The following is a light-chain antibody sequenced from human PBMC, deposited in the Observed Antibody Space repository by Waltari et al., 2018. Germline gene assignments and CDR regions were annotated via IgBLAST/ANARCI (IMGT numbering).Light chain of an antibody. J-gene: IGKJ1*01. V-gene: IGKV3-20*01. CDR2: GAS. CDR1: QSVTNNY. CDR3: QQYGTSLST. Sequence: EIVLTQSPGTLSLSPGERATLSCRASQSVTNNYLAWYQHKRGPAPRALISGASSRASGVPDRFSGSGSGTDFTLTISRLEPEDFAVYYCQQYGTSLSTFGQGTRVEIK.